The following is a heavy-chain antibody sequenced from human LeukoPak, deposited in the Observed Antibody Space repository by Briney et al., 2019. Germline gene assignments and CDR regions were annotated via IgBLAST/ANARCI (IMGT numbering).Heavy chain of an antibody. D-gene: IGHD6-25*01. Sequence: GGSLRLSCAASGFTFSSYTMNWVRQPPGKGLEWVSNIGTSSTTIYYADSVKGRFTISRDNAKNSLYLQMNSLRADDTAVYYCARFAAGGSYYYYMDVWGKGTTATVSS. V-gene: IGHV3-48*01. CDR1: GFTFSSYT. CDR2: IGTSSTTI. CDR3: ARFAAGGSYYYYMDV. J-gene: IGHJ6*03.